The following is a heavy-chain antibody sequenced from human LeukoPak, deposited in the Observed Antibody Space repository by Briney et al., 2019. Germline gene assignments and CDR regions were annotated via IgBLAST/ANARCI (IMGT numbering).Heavy chain of an antibody. Sequence: SETLSLTCTVSGDSIRNYYCSWIRQPAGQGLEWIGRIYSTGTTNYNPSLKSRVTMSVDTSTKQFSLRLSSETAADTAVYYCVRDVGGSGWFDSWGQGTLVTVSS. D-gene: IGHD1-26*01. CDR3: VRDVGGSGWFDS. J-gene: IGHJ5*01. V-gene: IGHV4-4*07. CDR1: GDSIRNYY. CDR2: IYSTGTT.